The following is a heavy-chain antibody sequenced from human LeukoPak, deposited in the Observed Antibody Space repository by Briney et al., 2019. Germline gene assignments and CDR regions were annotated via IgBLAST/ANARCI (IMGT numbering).Heavy chain of an antibody. CDR3: TTPKAVHWYGDKLYVCAFDF. D-gene: IGHD6-13*01. CDR1: GNTLTEFP. Sequence: ASVKVSCTVSGNTLTEFPIHWARQAPGKGPEWMGGFDPESGKMIYAQKFQDRLTMTEDTSTDTAHMELRSLRSEDTAVIYCTTPKAVHWYGDKLYVCAFDFWGQGTTVIVSS. J-gene: IGHJ3*01. CDR2: FDPESGKM. V-gene: IGHV1-24*01.